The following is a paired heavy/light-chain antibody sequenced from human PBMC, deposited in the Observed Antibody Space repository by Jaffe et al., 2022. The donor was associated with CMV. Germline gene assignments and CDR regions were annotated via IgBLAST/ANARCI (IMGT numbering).Heavy chain of an antibody. Sequence: QMQLVESGGGVVQPGGSLRLSCAASGFTFSRYGMNWVRQAPGKGLEWVALTWSDGSEKYYADSVKGRFTISRDNSKNTLYLQMNSLRAEDTATYYCARDIGPRPRNYFDRWGQGTLVTVSS. D-gene: IGHD2-15*01. J-gene: IGHJ5*02. CDR2: TWSDGSEK. CDR1: GFTFSRYG. CDR3: ARDIGPRPRNYFDR. V-gene: IGHV3-33*08.
Light chain of an antibody. CDR2: EVS. J-gene: IGKJ4*01. CDR1: QSLLHSDGKTY. V-gene: IGKV2D-29*02. Sequence: IVMTQTPLSLSVTPGQPASISCRSSQSLLHSDGKTYLYWYLQKPGQSPQLLIYEVSNRFSGVPDRFSGGGSGTDFTLKISRVEAEDVGLYYCMQTIQLPLTFGGGTRVEIK. CDR3: MQTIQLPLT.